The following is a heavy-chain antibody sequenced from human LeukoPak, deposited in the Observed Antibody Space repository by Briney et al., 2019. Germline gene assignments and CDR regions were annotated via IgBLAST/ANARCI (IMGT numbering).Heavy chain of an antibody. CDR2: IYHTGST. CDR3: ARSHSGWQGHNNWFDP. J-gene: IGHJ5*02. Sequence: SETLSLTCEVSGYSISSDKYWGWIRLSPGKGLEWIGTIYHTGSTFYNPSLKSRVSISVDTSKNQFSRRFTSVTAADTAVYYCARSHSGWQGHNNWFDPWGQGTLVTVSS. V-gene: IGHV4-38-2*01. CDR1: GYSISSDKY. D-gene: IGHD6-19*01.